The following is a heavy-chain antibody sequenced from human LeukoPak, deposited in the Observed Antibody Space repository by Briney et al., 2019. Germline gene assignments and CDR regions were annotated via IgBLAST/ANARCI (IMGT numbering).Heavy chain of an antibody. CDR2: ISGSGANT. Sequence: PGGPLRLSCAASGFTFSNYAMSWVRQAPGKGLEWVSGISGSGANTYYVDSVKGRFTISRDNSKNTLYLQMNSLRAEDTAVYYCAKDRSDNSSWYCMDVWGQGTTVTVSS. J-gene: IGHJ6*02. CDR1: GFTFSNYA. CDR3: AKDRSDNSSWYCMDV. V-gene: IGHV3-23*01. D-gene: IGHD6-13*01.